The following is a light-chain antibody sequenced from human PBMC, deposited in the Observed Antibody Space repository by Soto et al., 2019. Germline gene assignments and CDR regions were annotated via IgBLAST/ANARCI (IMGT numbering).Light chain of an antibody. CDR1: QSISSY. Sequence: DIQMTQSPSSLSASVGDRVTITCRASQSISSYLNWYQQKPGKAPKLLFYAASSLHSGVPSRFSGSGSGTEFTLTISSLQPEDFATYYCQQSSSTPLTFGGGTKVEIK. J-gene: IGKJ4*01. V-gene: IGKV1-39*01. CDR3: QQSSSTPLT. CDR2: AAS.